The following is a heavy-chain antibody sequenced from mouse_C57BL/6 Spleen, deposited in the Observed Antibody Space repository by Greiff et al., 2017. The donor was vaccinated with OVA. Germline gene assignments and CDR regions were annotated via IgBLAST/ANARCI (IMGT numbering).Heavy chain of an antibody. Sequence: EVQGVESGGGLVKPGGSLKLSCAASGFTFSSYAMSWVRQTPEKRLEWVATISDGGSYTYYPDNVKGRVTISRDNAKNNLYLQMSHLKSEDTAMYYCARAPYGSSYHWYFDVWGTGTTVTVSS. CDR3: ARAPYGSSYHWYFDV. J-gene: IGHJ1*03. D-gene: IGHD1-1*01. V-gene: IGHV5-4*01. CDR2: ISDGGSYT. CDR1: GFTFSSYA.